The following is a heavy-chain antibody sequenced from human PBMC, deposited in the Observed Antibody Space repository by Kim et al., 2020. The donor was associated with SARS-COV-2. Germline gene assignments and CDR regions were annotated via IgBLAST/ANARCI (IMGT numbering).Heavy chain of an antibody. CDR3: ARDDSYYDSSRKYF. CDR2: ISDNGLSS. Sequence: GGSLRLSCAASGFVFSSYEMTWGRQAPGKGLVWVAFISDNGLSSYYADSVKGRFAISRDNAKKSVYLQMNSLRAEDTAVYYCARDDSYYDSSRKYF. CDR1: GFVFSSYE. D-gene: IGHD3-10*01. V-gene: IGHV3-48*03. J-gene: IGHJ1*01.